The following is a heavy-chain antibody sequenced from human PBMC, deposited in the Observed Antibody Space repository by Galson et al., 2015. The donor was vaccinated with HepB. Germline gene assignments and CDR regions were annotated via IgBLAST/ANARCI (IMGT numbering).Heavy chain of an antibody. Sequence: TLSLTCTVAGGSISRGGYCWRRFRLHAGQGVEWIGDIYYGGSTYYYPSLISRVTISVDTTKNQFCLKLSSVAAADTAVYYCARVQARAGYCSSTSCPVRVASSSWYWDPWGQGTLVTVSS. D-gene: IGHD2-2*01. CDR1: GGSISRGGYC. V-gene: IGHV4-31*03. J-gene: IGHJ5*02. CDR3: ARVQARAGYCSSTSCPVRVASSSWYWDP. CDR2: IYYGGST.